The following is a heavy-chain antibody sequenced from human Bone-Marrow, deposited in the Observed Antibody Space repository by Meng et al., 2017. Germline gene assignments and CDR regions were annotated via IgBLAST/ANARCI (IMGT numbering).Heavy chain of an antibody. CDR2: IIPIFGTA. V-gene: IGHV1-69*13. J-gene: IGHJ6*02. Sequence: SVKVSCKASGGTFSSYAINWVRQAPGQGLEWMGGIIPIFGTANYAQKFQGRVTITADESTSTAYMELSSLRSEDTAVYYCARECSSGSYYGAHYYYYYGMDVWGQGTTVTVSS. D-gene: IGHD3-10*01. CDR3: ARECSSGSYYGAHYYYYYGMDV. CDR1: GGTFSSYA.